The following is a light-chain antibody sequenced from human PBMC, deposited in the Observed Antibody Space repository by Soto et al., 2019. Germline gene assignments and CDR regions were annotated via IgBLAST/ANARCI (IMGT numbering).Light chain of an antibody. CDR3: QQSYSSPPT. Sequence: GDRVTITCRASQSISSWLAWYQQKPGKAPKLLIYDASSLESGVPSRFSGSGSGPDFTLTISSLQPEDFATYYCQQSYSSPPTFGQGTKVDIK. V-gene: IGKV1-5*01. J-gene: IGKJ1*01. CDR2: DAS. CDR1: QSISSW.